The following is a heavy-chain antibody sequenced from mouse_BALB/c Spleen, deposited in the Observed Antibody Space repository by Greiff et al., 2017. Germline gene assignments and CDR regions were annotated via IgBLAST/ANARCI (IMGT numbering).Heavy chain of an antibody. CDR3: AREDGYYAMDY. Sequence: VQLKESGAELVRPGALVKLSCKASGFNIKDYYMHWVKQRPEQGLEWIGWIDPENGNTIYDPKFQGKASITADTSSNTAYLQLSSLTSEDTAVYYCAREDGYYAMDYWGQGTSVTVSS. J-gene: IGHJ4*01. D-gene: IGHD2-3*01. CDR2: IDPENGNT. V-gene: IGHV14-1*02. CDR1: GFNIKDYY.